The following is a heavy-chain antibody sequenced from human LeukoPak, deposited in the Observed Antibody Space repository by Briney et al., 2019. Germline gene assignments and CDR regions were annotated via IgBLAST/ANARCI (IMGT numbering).Heavy chain of an antibody. CDR1: GYTFTSYG. V-gene: IGHV1-18*01. D-gene: IGHD6-13*01. CDR2: ISAYDGNT. CDR3: ARDLRPFGQQLPNWFDP. J-gene: IGHJ5*02. Sequence: ASVKVSCKASGYTFTSYGISWVRQAPGQGLERMGWISAYDGNTNYAQRLQGRVTMTTDTSTSTAYMELRSLRSDDTAVYYCARDLRPFGQQLPNWFDPWGQGTLVTVSS.